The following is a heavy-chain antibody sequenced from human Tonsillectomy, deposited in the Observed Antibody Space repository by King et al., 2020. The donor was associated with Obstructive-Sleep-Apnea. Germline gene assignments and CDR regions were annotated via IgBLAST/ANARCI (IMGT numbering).Heavy chain of an antibody. CDR2: IKQDGSEK. Sequence: VQLVESGGGLVQPGGSLRLSCAASGYTFSSYWMSWVRQAPGKGLEWVANIKQDGSEKYYVDSVKGRFTISRDNAKNSLYLQMNSLRAEDTAVYYCARDDYDSSGYYYGDDNWFDPWGQGTLVTVSS. D-gene: IGHD3-22*01. V-gene: IGHV3-7*03. J-gene: IGHJ5*02. CDR3: ARDDYDSSGYYYGDDNWFDP. CDR1: GYTFSSYW.